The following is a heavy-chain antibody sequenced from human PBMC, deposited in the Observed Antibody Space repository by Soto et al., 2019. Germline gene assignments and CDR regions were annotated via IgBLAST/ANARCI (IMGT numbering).Heavy chain of an antibody. Sequence: PSETLSLTCTVSGGSISSGGYYWSWIRQHPGKGLEWIGYIYYSGSTYYNPSLKSRVTISVDTSKNRFSLKLSSVTAADTAVYYCARDGYTPPLGAFDIWGQGTMVTVSS. CDR1: GGSISSGGYY. CDR3: ARDGYTPPLGAFDI. D-gene: IGHD5-12*01. J-gene: IGHJ3*02. V-gene: IGHV4-31*03. CDR2: IYYSGST.